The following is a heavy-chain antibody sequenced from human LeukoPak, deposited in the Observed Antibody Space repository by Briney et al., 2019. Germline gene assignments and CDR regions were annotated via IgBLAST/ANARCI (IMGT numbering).Heavy chain of an antibody. Sequence: GGSLRLSCAASGFTFSSYAMHWVRRAPGKGLEWVAVISYDGSNKYYADSVKGRFTISRDNSKNTLYLQMNSLRAEDTAVYYCARDGPSSPRGLTTYYFDYWGQGTLVTVSS. J-gene: IGHJ4*02. CDR2: ISYDGSNK. V-gene: IGHV3-30*04. CDR3: ARDGPSSPRGLTTYYFDY. CDR1: GFTFSSYA. D-gene: IGHD6-13*01.